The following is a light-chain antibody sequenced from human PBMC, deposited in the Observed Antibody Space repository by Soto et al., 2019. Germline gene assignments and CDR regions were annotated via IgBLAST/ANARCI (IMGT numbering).Light chain of an antibody. J-gene: IGKJ4*01. Sequence: EIVMTQSPATLSVSPGERATLSCRASQSVNIYLAWYQQKPGQAPRVLIFGASSRATGIPARFSGSGSGKEFNLTISSLQSEDFAVYFCQQYDDWLRLTFGGGTKVEIK. CDR3: QQYDDWLRLT. CDR2: GAS. CDR1: QSVNIY. V-gene: IGKV3D-15*01.